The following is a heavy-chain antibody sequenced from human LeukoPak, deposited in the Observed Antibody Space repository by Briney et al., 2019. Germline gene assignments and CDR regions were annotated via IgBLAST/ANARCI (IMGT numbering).Heavy chain of an antibody. D-gene: IGHD3-10*01. CDR1: GYTFTGYY. Sequence: VASVKVSCKASGYTFTGYYMHWVRQAPGQGLEWMGWINPNSGGTNYAQKFQGRVTMTRDTSISTAYMELSRLRSDDTAVYYCAVARGLTDPLDFWGQGTLVTVSS. J-gene: IGHJ4*02. CDR3: AVARGLTDPLDF. V-gene: IGHV1-2*02. CDR2: INPNSGGT.